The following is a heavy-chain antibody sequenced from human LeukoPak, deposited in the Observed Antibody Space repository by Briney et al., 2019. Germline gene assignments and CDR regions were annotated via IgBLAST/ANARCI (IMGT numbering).Heavy chain of an antibody. Sequence: ASVKVSCKASGYTFTSYGISWVRQAPGQGLEWMGWISAYNGNTNYAQKLQGSVTMTTDPSTSTAYLELRSLRSDDTAVYYCARDPSGSYDYWGQGTLVTVSS. D-gene: IGHD1-26*01. CDR3: ARDPSGSYDY. J-gene: IGHJ4*02. CDR2: ISAYNGNT. CDR1: GYTFTSYG. V-gene: IGHV1-18*01.